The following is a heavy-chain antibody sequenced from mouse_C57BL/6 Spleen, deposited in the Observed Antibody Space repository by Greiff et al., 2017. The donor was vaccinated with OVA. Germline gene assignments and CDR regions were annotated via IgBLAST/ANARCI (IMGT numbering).Heavy chain of an antibody. Sequence: EVMLVESGGGLVQPGGSMKLSCVASGFTFSNYWMNWVRQSPEKGLEWVAQIRLKSDNYATHYAESVKGRFTISRDDSKSSVYLQMNNLRAEDTGIYYCTVYALFAYWGQGTLVTVSA. CDR3: TVYALFAY. CDR1: GFTFSNYW. CDR2: IRLKSDNYAT. V-gene: IGHV6-3*01. J-gene: IGHJ3*01. D-gene: IGHD2-3*01.